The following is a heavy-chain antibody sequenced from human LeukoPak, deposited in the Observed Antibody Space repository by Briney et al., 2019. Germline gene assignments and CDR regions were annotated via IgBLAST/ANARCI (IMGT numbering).Heavy chain of an antibody. CDR3: ARDRITMLRGVTTSRFDP. V-gene: IGHV4-59*01. J-gene: IGHJ5*02. D-gene: IGHD3-10*01. Sequence: SETLSLTCTVSGGSINSYYWSWIRQPPGKGLEWIGYIHYSGSTSYNPSLKSRVTISVDTSKTQFSLKLSFVTAADTAVYYCARDRITMLRGVTTSRFDPWGQGTLVTVSS. CDR2: IHYSGST. CDR1: GGSINSYY.